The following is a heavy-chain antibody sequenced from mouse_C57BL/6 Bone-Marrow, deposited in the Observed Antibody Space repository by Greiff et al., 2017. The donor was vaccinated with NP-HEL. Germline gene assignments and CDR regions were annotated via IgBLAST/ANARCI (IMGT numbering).Heavy chain of an antibody. J-gene: IGHJ1*03. V-gene: IGHV1-82*01. CDR3: ARNYGSSHWYFDV. CDR2: IYPGDGDT. CDR1: GYAFSSSW. D-gene: IGHD1-1*01. Sequence: VKVVESGPELVKPGASVKISCKASGYAFSSSWMNWVKQRPGKGLEWIGRIYPGDGDTNYNGKFKGKATLTADKSSSTAYMQLSSLTSEDSAVYFCARNYGSSHWYFDVWGTGTTVTVSS.